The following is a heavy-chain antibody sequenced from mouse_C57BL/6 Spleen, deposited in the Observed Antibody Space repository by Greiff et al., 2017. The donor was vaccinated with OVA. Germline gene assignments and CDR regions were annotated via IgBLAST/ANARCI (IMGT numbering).Heavy chain of an antibody. J-gene: IGHJ2*01. CDR2: IYPCDGDT. Sequence: QVQLKESGPELVKPGASVKISCKASGYAFSSSWMNWVKQRPGKGLEWIGRIYPCDGDTNYNGKFKGKATLTVDKSSSTAYMQLSSLTSEDSAVYFYARAAIYYGNYEDFDYWGKGTTLTVSS. V-gene: IGHV1-82*01. CDR3: ARAAIYYGNYEDFDY. D-gene: IGHD2-1*01. CDR1: GYAFSSSW.